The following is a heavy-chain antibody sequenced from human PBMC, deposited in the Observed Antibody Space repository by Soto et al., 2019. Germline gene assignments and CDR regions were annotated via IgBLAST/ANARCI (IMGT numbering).Heavy chain of an antibody. CDR1: GGSIGSGGYW. V-gene: IGHV4-31*03. CDR3: ARGNIV. CDR2: VYYTGNT. D-gene: IGHD1-26*01. Sequence: QVQLQESGPGLMQPSQTLSLTCTVSGGSIGSGGYWSSWLRQHPGRGLEWIGFVYYTGNTQYNPSLKSRVNISVDTSTKQCSLKLSSVTAADAAVYYCARGNIVWGQGTLVSVSS. J-gene: IGHJ4*02.